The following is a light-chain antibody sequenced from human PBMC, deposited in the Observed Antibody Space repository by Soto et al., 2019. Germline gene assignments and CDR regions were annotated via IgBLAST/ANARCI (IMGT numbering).Light chain of an antibody. Sequence: QSALTQPASVSGSLGQSISISCTEDSSDLTYNSVSWYQHHPHKAPKLIIYDVSYRPSGVSTRFSGSQSAGTASLTISGLQAEDEADYYCSSYTSSSTRVFGTGTKVTGL. CDR3: SSYTSSSTRV. CDR1: SSDLTYNS. V-gene: IGLV2-14*01. CDR2: DVS. J-gene: IGLJ1*01.